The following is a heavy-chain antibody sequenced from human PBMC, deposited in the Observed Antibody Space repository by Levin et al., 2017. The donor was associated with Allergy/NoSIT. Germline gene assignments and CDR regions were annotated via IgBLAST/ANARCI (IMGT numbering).Heavy chain of an antibody. CDR3: TRDRAYCSGGSCYSGGDFQH. CDR1: GFTFSSYA. CDR2: ISYHGNNK. V-gene: IGHV3-30-3*01. D-gene: IGHD2-15*01. J-gene: IGHJ1*01. Sequence: GGSLRLSCAASGFTFSSYAMHWVRQAPGKGLEWVALISYHGNNKYYADSVKGRFTISRDDSKDTLDLLTNSLRAEDTALYYCTRDRAYCSGGSCYSGGDFQHWGQGTLVTVST.